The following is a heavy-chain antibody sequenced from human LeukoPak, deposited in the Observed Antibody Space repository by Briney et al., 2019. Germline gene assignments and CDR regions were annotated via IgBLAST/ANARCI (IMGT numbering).Heavy chain of an antibody. J-gene: IGHJ2*01. Sequence: SETLSLTCAAYGGSFSGYYWSWIRQPPGKGLEWIGEINHSGSTNYNPSLKGRVTISVDTSKNQFSLKLSSVTAADTAVYYCARGQAFDLWGRGTLVTVSS. CDR2: INHSGST. V-gene: IGHV4-34*01. CDR3: ARGQAFDL. CDR1: GGSFSGYY.